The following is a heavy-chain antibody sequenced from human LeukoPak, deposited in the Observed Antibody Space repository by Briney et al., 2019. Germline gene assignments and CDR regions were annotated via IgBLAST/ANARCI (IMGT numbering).Heavy chain of an antibody. J-gene: IGHJ6*03. D-gene: IGHD3-10*01. Sequence: GGSLRLSCAASGFTFSSYGMHWVRQAPGKGLEWVSCIGSSGSTIYYADSVKGRFTISRDNGKNSLYLQMNSLRAEDTAVYYCARDALYYYGSGYMDVWGKGTTVTISS. CDR1: GFTFSSYG. CDR2: IGSSGSTI. V-gene: IGHV3-48*04. CDR3: ARDALYYYGSGYMDV.